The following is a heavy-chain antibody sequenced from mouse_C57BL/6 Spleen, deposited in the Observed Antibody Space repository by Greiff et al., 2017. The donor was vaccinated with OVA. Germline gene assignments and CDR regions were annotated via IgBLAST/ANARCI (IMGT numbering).Heavy chain of an antibody. D-gene: IGHD2-1*01. CDR2: IYPGDGDT. CDR3: ARGKSYGNYEDY. Sequence: QVQLQQSGPELVKPGASVKISCKASGYAFSSSWMNWVKQRPGKGLEWIGRIYPGDGDTNYNGKFKGKATLTADKSSSTAYMQLSSLTSEDSAVYCCARGKSYGNYEDYWGQGTSVTVSS. CDR1: GYAFSSSW. J-gene: IGHJ4*01. V-gene: IGHV1-82*01.